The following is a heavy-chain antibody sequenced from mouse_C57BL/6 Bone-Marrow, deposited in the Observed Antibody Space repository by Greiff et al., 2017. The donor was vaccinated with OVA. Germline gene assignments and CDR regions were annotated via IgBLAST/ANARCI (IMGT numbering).Heavy chain of an antibody. CDR1: GYTFTSYG. V-gene: IGHV1-58*01. CDR3: ARDETGRGDY. D-gene: IGHD4-1*01. CDR2: ISIGSGYT. Sequence: VQLKESGAELVRPGSSVKMSCTTSGYTFTSYGIHWVQQRPGQGLEWIGYISIGSGYTEYTDKFKGQATLTSDTASSTAYMQLSSLTSEDSAIYCCARDETGRGDYWGQGTSVTVSS. J-gene: IGHJ4*01.